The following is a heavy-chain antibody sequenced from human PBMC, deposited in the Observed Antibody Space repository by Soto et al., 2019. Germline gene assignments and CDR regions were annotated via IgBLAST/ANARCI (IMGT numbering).Heavy chain of an antibody. V-gene: IGHV1-69*02. CDR2: IIPILGIA. CDR3: ARGPANYDFWSGYYYFDY. J-gene: IGHJ4*02. CDR1: GGTFSSYT. D-gene: IGHD3-3*01. Sequence: QVQLVQSGAEVQKPGSSVKVSCKASGGTFSSYTISWVRQAPGQGLEWMGRIIPILGIANYAQKFQGRVTITADKSTSTAYMELSSLRSEDTAVYYCARGPANYDFWSGYYYFDYWGQGTLVTVSS.